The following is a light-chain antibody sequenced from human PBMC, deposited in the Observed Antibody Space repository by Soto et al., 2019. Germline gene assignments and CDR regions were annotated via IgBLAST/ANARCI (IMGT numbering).Light chain of an antibody. CDR1: QSVSSD. V-gene: IGKV3-15*01. Sequence: EIVMTQSPATLSVSPGERATLSCRASQSVSSDLAWYQQIPGQAPRLLIYGASTRATGIPARFSGSGSGTEFTLTISSLQSEDFAVYYCQQYGSSGTFGQGTKVEIK. J-gene: IGKJ1*01. CDR3: QQYGSSGT. CDR2: GAS.